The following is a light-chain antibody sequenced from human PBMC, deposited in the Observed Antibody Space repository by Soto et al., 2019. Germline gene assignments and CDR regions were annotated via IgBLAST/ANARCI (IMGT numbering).Light chain of an antibody. J-gene: IGKJ5*01. CDR2: AAS. CDR3: QQYGTSPQVT. CDR1: QSISNY. V-gene: IGKV1-39*01. Sequence: DIQMTQSPSSLSTSVGDRVTITCRASQSISNYLNWYQQKPGKAPKLLIYAASSLQSGVPSRFSGSGSGTDFTLTISRLEPEDSAVYYCQQYGTSPQVTFGQGTRLEIK.